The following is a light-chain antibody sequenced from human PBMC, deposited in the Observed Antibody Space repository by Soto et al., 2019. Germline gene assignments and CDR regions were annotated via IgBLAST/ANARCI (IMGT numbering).Light chain of an antibody. CDR3: QQRSVWPLT. CDR2: GAS. CDR1: QSVTNNY. J-gene: IGKJ4*01. V-gene: IGKV3D-20*02. Sequence: EIVLTQSPCTLSLSPGERATLSCRASQSVTNNYLAWYQQRPGLAPRLLIYGASTRATGIPARFSGSGSGTDFSLTISGLESEDFAVYYCQQRSVWPLTFGGGTKV.